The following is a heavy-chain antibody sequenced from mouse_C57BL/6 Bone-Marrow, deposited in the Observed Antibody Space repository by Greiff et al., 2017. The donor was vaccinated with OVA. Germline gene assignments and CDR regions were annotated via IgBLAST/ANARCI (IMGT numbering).Heavy chain of an antibody. J-gene: IGHJ4*01. CDR3: ARWGPYYDYDVGYYAMDD. Sequence: QVQLQQPGAELVRPGTSVKLSCKASGYTFTSYWMHWVKQRPGQGLEWIGVIDPSDSSTNYNQKFTGKGTLTVDTSSSTAYMQLSSLTSEDSAVYYSARWGPYYDYDVGYYAMDDWGQGTSVTVAS. CDR2: IDPSDSST. D-gene: IGHD2-4*01. V-gene: IGHV1-59*01. CDR1: GYTFTSYW.